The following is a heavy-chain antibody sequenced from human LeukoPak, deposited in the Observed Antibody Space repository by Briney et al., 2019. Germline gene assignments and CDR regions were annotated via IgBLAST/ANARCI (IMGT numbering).Heavy chain of an antibody. CDR2: INPNSGGT. CDR3: ARETIAVPTAAFDI. V-gene: IGHV1-2*02. D-gene: IGHD6-19*01. J-gene: IGHJ3*02. Sequence: GASVKVSCKASGYTFTGYYMHWVRQAPGQGLEWMGWINPNSGGTNYAQKFQGRVTMTRDTSISTAYMELSSLRSEDTAVYYCARETIAVPTAAFDIWGQGTMVTVSS. CDR1: GYTFTGYY.